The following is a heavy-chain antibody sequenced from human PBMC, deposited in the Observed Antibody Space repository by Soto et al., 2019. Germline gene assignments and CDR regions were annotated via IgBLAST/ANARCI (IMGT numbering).Heavy chain of an antibody. J-gene: IGHJ4*02. V-gene: IGHV5-51*01. CDR3: ARQGPGLGYGYGLSDY. D-gene: IGHD5-18*01. Sequence: PGESLKISCKGSGYSFTSYWIGWVRQMPGKGLEWMGIIYPGHSDTRYSPSFQGQVTISADKSISTAYLQRSSLKASDTAMYYCARQGPGLGYGYGLSDYWGQGTLVTVSS. CDR2: IYPGHSDT. CDR1: GYSFTSYW.